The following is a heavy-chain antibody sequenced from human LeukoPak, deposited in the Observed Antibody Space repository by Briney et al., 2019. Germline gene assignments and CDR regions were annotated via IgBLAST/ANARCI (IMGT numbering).Heavy chain of an antibody. CDR3: AKGGGGWDNWFDP. Sequence: GGSLRLSCAASGFTFSSYGMHWVRQAPGKGLEWVAVISYDGSNKYYADSVKGRFTISRDNTKNTQYLQMNSLRAEDTAVYYCAKGGGGWDNWFDPWGQGTLVTVSS. D-gene: IGHD6-19*01. V-gene: IGHV3-30*18. CDR1: GFTFSSYG. J-gene: IGHJ5*02. CDR2: ISYDGSNK.